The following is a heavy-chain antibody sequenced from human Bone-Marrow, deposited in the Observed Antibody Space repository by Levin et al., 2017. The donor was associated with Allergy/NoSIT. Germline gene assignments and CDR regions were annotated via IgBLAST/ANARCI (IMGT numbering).Heavy chain of an antibody. Sequence: HPGGSLRLSCAGSGFTFSAYGMHWARQAPGKGLEWVAVIWHDGKEIYYGDSVKGRFTISRENLKNTLYLQMDSLRVEDTAVYYCAREKFSRGRRSVSLDAWGQGTLVIVSS. J-gene: IGHJ5*02. CDR1: GFTFSAYG. V-gene: IGHV3-33*01. D-gene: IGHD3-3*01. CDR3: AREKFSRGRRSVSLDA. CDR2: IWHDGKEI.